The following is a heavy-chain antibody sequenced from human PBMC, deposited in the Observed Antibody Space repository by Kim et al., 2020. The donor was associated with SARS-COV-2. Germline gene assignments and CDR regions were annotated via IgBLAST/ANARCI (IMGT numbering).Heavy chain of an antibody. J-gene: IGHJ6*02. CDR3: AREMVTSSSGRYYYYYGMDV. CDR2: IYTSGST. Sequence: SETLSLTCTVSGGSISSYYWSWIRQPAGKGLEWIGRIYTSGSTNYNPSLKSRVTMSVDTSKNQFSLKLSSVTAADTAVYYCAREMVTSSSGRYYYYYGMDVWGQGTTVTVSS. CDR1: GGSISSYY. D-gene: IGHD6-6*01. V-gene: IGHV4-4*07.